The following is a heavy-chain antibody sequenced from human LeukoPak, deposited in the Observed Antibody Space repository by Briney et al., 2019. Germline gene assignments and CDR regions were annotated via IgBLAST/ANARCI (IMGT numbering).Heavy chain of an antibody. J-gene: IGHJ1*01. CDR3: ARVAAAGPVGYFQH. Sequence: GGSLRLSCAASGFTFSSYSMNWVRQAPGKGLEWVSYIGSSSSTIYYADSVKGRFTISRDNAKNSLYLQMNSLRAEDTAVYYCARVAAAGPVGYFQHWGQGTLVTVSS. CDR1: GFTFSSYS. D-gene: IGHD6-13*01. V-gene: IGHV3-48*01. CDR2: IGSSSSTI.